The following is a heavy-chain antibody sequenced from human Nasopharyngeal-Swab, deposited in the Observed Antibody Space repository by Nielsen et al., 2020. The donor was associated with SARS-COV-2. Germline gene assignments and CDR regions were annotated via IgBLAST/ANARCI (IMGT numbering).Heavy chain of an antibody. V-gene: IGHV3-72*01. D-gene: IGHD3-9*01. Sequence: GESLKIYCVASGFTLADYYMDWVRQAPGKGLEWLGHSRVKANSYTAEYAASVTGRFTFSREESKNVLYLQMNSLKTEDTAVYYCARVGICNNDWCGSYDSWGQGTLVTVSS. J-gene: IGHJ4*02. CDR2: SRVKANSYTA. CDR1: GFTLADYY. CDR3: ARVGICNNDWCGSYDS.